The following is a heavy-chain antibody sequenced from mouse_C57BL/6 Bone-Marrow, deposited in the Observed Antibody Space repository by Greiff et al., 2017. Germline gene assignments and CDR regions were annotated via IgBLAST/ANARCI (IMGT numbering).Heavy chain of an antibody. CDR3: TRSHYGSSPRWYFDV. J-gene: IGHJ1*03. V-gene: IGHV1-15*01. CDR2: IDPETGGT. Sequence: VQLQPSGAELVRPGASVTLSCKASGYTFTDYEMHWVQQTPVHGLEWIGAIDPETGGTAYNQKFKGKAILTADKSYSTAYMDLRSLTSEDSAVYDCTRSHYGSSPRWYFDVWGTGTTVTVSS. D-gene: IGHD1-1*01. CDR1: GYTFTDYE.